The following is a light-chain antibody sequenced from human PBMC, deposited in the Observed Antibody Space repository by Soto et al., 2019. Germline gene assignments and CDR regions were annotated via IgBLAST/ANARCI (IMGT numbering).Light chain of an antibody. Sequence: EIVLTQSPGTLSLSPGERATLSCRASQSVSSTYIAWYQQKFGQAPRLLIYVASSRATGITDRFSGSGSRTDFTLTISRLEPEDFAVYYCQQYNYSPLTFGGGTKVEIK. V-gene: IGKV3-20*01. CDR3: QQYNYSPLT. J-gene: IGKJ4*01. CDR1: QSVSSTY. CDR2: VAS.